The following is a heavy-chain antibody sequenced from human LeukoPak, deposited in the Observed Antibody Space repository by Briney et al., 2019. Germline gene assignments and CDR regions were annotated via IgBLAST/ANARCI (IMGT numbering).Heavy chain of an antibody. CDR3: ARDPDCSSTTCYGSSWFDP. D-gene: IGHD2-2*01. V-gene: IGHV4-4*07. CDR1: GGSISSYY. Sequence: SETLSLTCTVSGGSISSYYWSWIRQPGGKGLEWIRRIHSSGSTNYNPSLKSRVTMSADTSKNQFSLKLSSVTAADTAVYYCARDPDCSSTTCYGSSWFDPWGQGTLVTVSS. J-gene: IGHJ5*02. CDR2: IHSSGST.